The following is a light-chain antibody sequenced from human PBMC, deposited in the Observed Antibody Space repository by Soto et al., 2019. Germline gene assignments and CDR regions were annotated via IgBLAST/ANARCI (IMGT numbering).Light chain of an antibody. CDR1: QSLTSNY. Sequence: EIVLTQSPGTLSLSPGERATLSCRASQSLTSNYMAWYQQKPGQAPRLLIYGVSSRATGIPDRLSGSGSGTDFTLTISRLEPEDFALYYCQQYGSAPLYTFGQGTKLEIK. J-gene: IGKJ2*01. CDR3: QQYGSAPLYT. V-gene: IGKV3-20*01. CDR2: GVS.